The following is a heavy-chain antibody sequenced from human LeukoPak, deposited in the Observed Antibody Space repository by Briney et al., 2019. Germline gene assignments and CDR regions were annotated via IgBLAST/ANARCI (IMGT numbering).Heavy chain of an antibody. J-gene: IGHJ4*02. Sequence: SETLSLTCTVSSGSISSSSYYWGWIRQPPGKGLEWIGSIYYSGSTYYNPSLKSRVTISVDTSKNQFSLKLSSVTAADTAVYYCASLSTSLVAAVPYSLYYWGQGTLVTVSS. CDR2: IYYSGST. V-gene: IGHV4-39*01. D-gene: IGHD2-15*01. CDR1: SGSISSSSYY. CDR3: ASLSTSLVAAVPYSLYY.